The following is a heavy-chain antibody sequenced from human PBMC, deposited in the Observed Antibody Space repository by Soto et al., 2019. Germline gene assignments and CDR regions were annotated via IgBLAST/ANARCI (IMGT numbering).Heavy chain of an antibody. CDR1: GFTFSTYD. D-gene: IGHD6-25*01. CDR2: MNPNTGNS. Sequence: QAQLVQSGAEVKKPGASVTVSCKASGFTFSTYDIHWVRQATGQGLEWMGWMNPNTGNSGSAQKFQGRVTMTKNTSITTAYMEVSSLRSDDTAVYFCARRKERSGPHYFDVWGQGTLVTVSS. CDR3: ARRKERSGPHYFDV. J-gene: IGHJ4*02. V-gene: IGHV1-8*01.